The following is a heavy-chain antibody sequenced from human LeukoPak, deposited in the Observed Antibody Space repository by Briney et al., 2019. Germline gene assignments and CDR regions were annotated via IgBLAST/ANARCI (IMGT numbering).Heavy chain of an antibody. D-gene: IGHD7-27*01. CDR2: ISYDGSNK. V-gene: IGHV3-30-3*01. J-gene: IGHJ4*02. CDR3: ARDKTRPVTGDPRYYFDY. Sequence: GGSLRLSCAASGFTFSSYAMHWVRQAPGKGLDWVAVISYDGSNKYYADSVKGRFTISRDNSKNTLYLQMNSLRAEDTAVYYCARDKTRPVTGDPRYYFDYWGQGTLVTVSS. CDR1: GFTFSSYA.